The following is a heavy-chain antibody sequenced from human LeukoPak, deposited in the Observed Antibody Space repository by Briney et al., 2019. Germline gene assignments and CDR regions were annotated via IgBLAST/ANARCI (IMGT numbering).Heavy chain of an antibody. Sequence: PGGSLRLSCAASGFTFSNYWMSWVRQAPGKGLEWVANIKQDGSEKYYVDSVRGRFTISRDNARISLYLQMNSLRAEDTAVYYCATYSSSNAREFQYWGQGTLVTVS. J-gene: IGHJ1*01. D-gene: IGHD2-2*01. CDR3: ATYSSSNAREFQY. V-gene: IGHV3-7*01. CDR2: IKQDGSEK. CDR1: GFTFSNYW.